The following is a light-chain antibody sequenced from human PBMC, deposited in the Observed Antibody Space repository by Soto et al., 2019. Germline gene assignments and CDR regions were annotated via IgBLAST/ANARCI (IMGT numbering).Light chain of an antibody. J-gene: IGLJ2*01. CDR2: GNS. CDR3: QSYDSSLSGLV. Sequence: QTVVTQPPSVSGAPGQRVTISCTGSSSNIGAGYDVHWYQQLPGTAPKLLIYGNSNRPSGVPDRFSGSKSGTSAFLAITGLQAEDEADYYCQSYDSSLSGLVFGGGTKVTVL. CDR1: SSNIGAGYD. V-gene: IGLV1-40*01.